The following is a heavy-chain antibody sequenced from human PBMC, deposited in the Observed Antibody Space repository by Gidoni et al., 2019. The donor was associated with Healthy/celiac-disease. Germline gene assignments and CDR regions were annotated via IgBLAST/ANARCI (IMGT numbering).Heavy chain of an antibody. CDR2: INHSGST. CDR3: ARAVADGYNYEDLPPAFDY. V-gene: IGHV4-34*01. D-gene: IGHD5-12*01. Sequence: QVQLQQWGAGLLKPSETLSLTCAVYGGSFSGYYWSWIRQPPGKGLEWIGEINHSGSTNYNPSLKSRVTISVDTSKNQFSLKLSSVTAADTAVYYCARAVADGYNYEDLPPAFDYWGQGTLVTVSS. CDR1: GGSFSGYY. J-gene: IGHJ4*02.